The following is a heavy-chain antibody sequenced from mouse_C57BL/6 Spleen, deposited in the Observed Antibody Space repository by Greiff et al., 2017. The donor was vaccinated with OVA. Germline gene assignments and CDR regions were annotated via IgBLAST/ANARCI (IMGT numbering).Heavy chain of an antibody. CDR1: GYTFTDYY. CDR2: IFPGSGST. V-gene: IGHV1-75*01. CDR3: ARTKRYFDV. Sequence: QVQLQQSGPELVKPGASVKISCKASGYTFTDYYINWVKQRPGQGLEWIGWIFPGSGSTYYNEKFKGKATLTVDKSYSTAYMLLSSLTSEDSAVYFCARTKRYFDVWGTGTTVTVSS. J-gene: IGHJ1*03.